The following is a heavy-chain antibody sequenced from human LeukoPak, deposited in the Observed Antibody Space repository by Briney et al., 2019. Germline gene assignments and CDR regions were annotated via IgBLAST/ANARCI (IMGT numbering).Heavy chain of an antibody. CDR1: GGSISSNNHY. CDR2: IYYSGST. V-gene: IGHV4-39*01. CDR3: ARTSYYGSGSYDY. D-gene: IGHD3-10*01. Sequence: PSETLSLTCTVSGGSISSNNHYWDWIRQSPGQGLEWIGSIYYSGSTYYNPSLESRVTISVDASKNQFSLKLTSVTAADTAVYYCARTSYYGSGSYDYWGQGTLVTVSS. J-gene: IGHJ4*02.